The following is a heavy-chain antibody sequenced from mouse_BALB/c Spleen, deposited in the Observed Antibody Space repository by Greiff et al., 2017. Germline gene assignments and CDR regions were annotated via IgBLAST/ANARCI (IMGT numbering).Heavy chain of an antibody. CDR1: GFTFSSFG. V-gene: IGHV5-17*02. J-gene: IGHJ4*01. D-gene: IGHD1-1*01. CDR2: ISSGSSTI. CDR3: AKSLTFYAMDY. Sequence: EVKLMESGGGLVQPGGSRKLSCAASGFTFSSFGMHWVRQAPEKGLEWVAYISSGSSTIYYADTVKGRFTISRDNPKNTLFLQMTSLRSEDTAMYYCAKSLTFYAMDYWGQGTSVTVSS.